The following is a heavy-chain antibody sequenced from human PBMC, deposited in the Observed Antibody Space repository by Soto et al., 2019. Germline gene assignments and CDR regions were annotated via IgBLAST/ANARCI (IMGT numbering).Heavy chain of an antibody. V-gene: IGHV1-46*01. CDR1: GYTFTSYY. D-gene: IGHD3-22*01. Sequence: QVQLVQSGAEVKKPGASVKVSCKASGYTFTSYYMHWVRQAPVQGLEWMGIINPSGGSTSYAQKFHGRVTMTRDTSTSTVYMEMSSLRSEDTAVYYCARTLYYYDSSDAFDIWGQGTMVTVSS. J-gene: IGHJ3*02. CDR3: ARTLYYYDSSDAFDI. CDR2: INPSGGST.